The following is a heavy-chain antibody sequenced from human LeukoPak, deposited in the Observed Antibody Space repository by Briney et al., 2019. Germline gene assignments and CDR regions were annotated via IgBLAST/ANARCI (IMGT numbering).Heavy chain of an antibody. CDR2: IYYISDT. V-gene: IGHV4-61*08. D-gene: IGHD3-10*01. J-gene: IGHJ6*02. Sequence: PSETLSLTCTVSGASVGSAGYHWSWIRQPPGGGLEWIGYIYYISDTNYNPSLKSRVTISVDTSKNQFSLKLSSVTAADTAVYYCARHYGSGSYYNPLYYYYYYGMDVWGQGTTVTVSS. CDR1: GASVGSAGYH. CDR3: ARHYGSGSYYNPLYYYYYYGMDV.